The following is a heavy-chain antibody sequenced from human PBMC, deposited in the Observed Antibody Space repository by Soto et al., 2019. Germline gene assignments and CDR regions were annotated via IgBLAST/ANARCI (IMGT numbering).Heavy chain of an antibody. Sequence: QVQLQESGPGLVKPSGTLSLTCAVSSGSISSSNWWSWVRQPPGKGLEWIGEIYHSGSTNYNPSLKSRVTISVDKSKNQFSLKLSSVTAADTAVYYCARDSLQDIVVVPAAIGAFDIWGQGTMVTVSS. D-gene: IGHD2-2*01. CDR2: IYHSGST. CDR1: SGSISSSNW. CDR3: ARDSLQDIVVVPAAIGAFDI. J-gene: IGHJ3*02. V-gene: IGHV4-4*02.